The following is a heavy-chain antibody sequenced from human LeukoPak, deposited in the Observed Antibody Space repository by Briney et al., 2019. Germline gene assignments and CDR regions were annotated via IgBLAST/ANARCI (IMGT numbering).Heavy chain of an antibody. CDR1: GGTFSNFG. V-gene: IGHV1-69*01. D-gene: IGHD3-10*01. CDR2: IIPFFAII. Sequence: GSSVKVSCKASGGTFSNFGFTWVRQAPGQGLEWMGGIIPFFAIINYAERFQGRVTISADESTTTAYMELSNLRSEDTAVYYCARTFYYGSGRARYMDVWGKGTTVTVSS. CDR3: ARTFYYGSGRARYMDV. J-gene: IGHJ6*03.